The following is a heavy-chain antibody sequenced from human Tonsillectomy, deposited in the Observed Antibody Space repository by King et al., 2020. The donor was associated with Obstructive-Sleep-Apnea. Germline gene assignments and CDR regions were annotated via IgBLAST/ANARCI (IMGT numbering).Heavy chain of an antibody. J-gene: IGHJ6*02. V-gene: IGHV3-49*03. CDR3: TRVDDTAYYYGMDV. D-gene: IGHD3-9*01. CDR2: IRSHTYGGTP. Sequence: PLVPSGGGLVQPGRSLRLSCPASGFTFGAYAMSWFRPAPGPGLEWVGFIRSHTYGGTPEYAASVKGRFTISRDDSKTIAYLQMKSLNHEDTAVYYCTRVDDTAYYYGMDVWGQGTTVTVSS. CDR1: GFTFGAYA.